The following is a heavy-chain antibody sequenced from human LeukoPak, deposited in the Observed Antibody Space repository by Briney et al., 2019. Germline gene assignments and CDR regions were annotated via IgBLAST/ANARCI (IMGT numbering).Heavy chain of an antibody. J-gene: IGHJ4*02. CDR1: GFTFSSYA. D-gene: IGHD4-17*01. CDR2: ISYDGSNK. V-gene: IGHV3-30-3*01. CDR3: AKGRPYGDYVSDFDY. Sequence: GGSLRLSCAASGFTFSSYAMHWVRQAPGKGLEWVAVISYDGSNKYYADSVKGRFTISRDNSKNTPYLQMNSLRAEDTAVYYCAKGRPYGDYVSDFDYWGQGTLVTVSS.